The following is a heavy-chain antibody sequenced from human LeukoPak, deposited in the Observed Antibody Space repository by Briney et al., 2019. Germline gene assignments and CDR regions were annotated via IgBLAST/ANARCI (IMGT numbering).Heavy chain of an antibody. CDR2: ISGSGATT. CDR3: AKQRSSYYDSSDH. Sequence: GGSLRLSCAASGFTFDDYAMHWVRQAPGKGLEWVSVISGSGATTYYADSVKGRFTISRDNSKNTLSLQMNSLRADDTAIYYCAKQRSSYYDSSDHWGQGTLVTVSS. CDR1: GFTFDDYA. V-gene: IGHV3-23*01. D-gene: IGHD3-22*01. J-gene: IGHJ4*02.